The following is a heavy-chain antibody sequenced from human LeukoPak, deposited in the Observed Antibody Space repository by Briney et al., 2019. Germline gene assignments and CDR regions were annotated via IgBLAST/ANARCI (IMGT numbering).Heavy chain of an antibody. V-gene: IGHV3-53*05. D-gene: IGHD1-26*01. CDR2: IYSGGTT. CDR3: AKDLSGSYFFDY. J-gene: IGHJ4*02. Sequence: GGSLRLSCAASGFTVSSSYMSWVRQAPGKGLEWVSIIYSGGTTYYADSVKGRFTISRDNSKNTLYLQMNSLRAEDTALYYCAKDLSGSYFFDYWGQGTLVTVSS. CDR1: GFTVSSSY.